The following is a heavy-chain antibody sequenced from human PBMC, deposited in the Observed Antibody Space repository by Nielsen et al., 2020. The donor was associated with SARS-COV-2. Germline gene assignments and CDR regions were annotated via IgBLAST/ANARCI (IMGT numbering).Heavy chain of an antibody. Sequence: SETLSLTCTVSGGSISSYYWSWIRQPPGKGLEWIGEINHSGSTNYNPSLKSRVTISVDTSKNQFSLKLSSVTAADTAVYYCARAPRIAVAGTAPWGQGTLVTVSS. CDR3: ARAPRIAVAGTAP. V-gene: IGHV4-34*01. CDR2: INHSGST. CDR1: GGSISSYY. D-gene: IGHD6-19*01. J-gene: IGHJ5*02.